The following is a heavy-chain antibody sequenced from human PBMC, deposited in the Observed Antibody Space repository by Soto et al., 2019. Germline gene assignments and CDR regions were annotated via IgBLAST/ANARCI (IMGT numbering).Heavy chain of an antibody. J-gene: IGHJ4*02. CDR2: INPQSGGT. D-gene: IGHD1-26*01. V-gene: IGHV1-2*02. CDR3: ARDMEKGGGSGGFDY. Sequence: ASVXGSFKCALATFTSDYVHVGREAPGQGFECMGWINPQSGGTNYPQKFQGRVTITRDTSLSTVYMTLIRLTSDDTAEYYCARDMEKGGGSGGFDYWGQGTLVTVSS. CDR1: LATFTSDY.